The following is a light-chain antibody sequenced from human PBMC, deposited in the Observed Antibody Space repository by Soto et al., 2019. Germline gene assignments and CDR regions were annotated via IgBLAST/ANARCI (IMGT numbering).Light chain of an antibody. CDR3: CSYAGSSTSVV. J-gene: IGLJ2*01. Sequence: QSVLTQPASLSGSPGQSITISCTGTSSDVGSYNLVSWYQQHPGKAPKLMIYEVTKRPSGVSNRFSGSKSGNTASLTISGLQAEDEADYYCCSYAGSSTSVVFGGGTQLTVL. CDR2: EVT. CDR1: SSDVGSYNL. V-gene: IGLV2-23*02.